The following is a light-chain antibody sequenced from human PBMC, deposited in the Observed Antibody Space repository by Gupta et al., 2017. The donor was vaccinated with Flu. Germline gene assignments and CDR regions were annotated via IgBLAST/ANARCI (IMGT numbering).Light chain of an antibody. Sequence: EIVLTQSPGTLSLSPGEIATLSCRASQSVSSSYLAWDQQKPGQAPRLLIYGAYSRVTGIRDRVSGSGSGTDFTLTSSRLEDEDFDVYYGQQYGSTLTFGGVTREE. CDR3: QQYGSTLT. CDR2: GAY. V-gene: IGKV3-20*01. CDR1: QSVSSSY. J-gene: IGKJ4*01.